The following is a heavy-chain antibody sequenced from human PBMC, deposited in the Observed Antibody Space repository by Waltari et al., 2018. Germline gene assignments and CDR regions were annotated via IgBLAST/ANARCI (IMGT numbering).Heavy chain of an antibody. CDR2: IKQDGSGK. J-gene: IGHJ4*02. CDR3: AKDTNRDFLNFYFDY. CDR1: GFTLSSYW. Sequence: EAQLVESGGGLVQPGGSLRLSCAASGFTLSSYWMSWVRQAPGKGLEWVANIKQDGSGKYYVDAVKGRFTISRDNAKNSLYLQMNSLRAGDTAVYYCAKDTNRDFLNFYFDYWGQGTLVTVSS. V-gene: IGHV3-7*01.